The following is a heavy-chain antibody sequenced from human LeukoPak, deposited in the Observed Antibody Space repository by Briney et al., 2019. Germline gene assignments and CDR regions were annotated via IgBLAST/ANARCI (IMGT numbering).Heavy chain of an antibody. CDR3: ARMGGSSKYYFDY. CDR2: ISYDGSNK. CDR1: GFTFSSYA. Sequence: GRSLRLSCAASGFTFSSYAMHWVRQAPGKGLEWVAVISYDGSNKYYADSVKGRFTISRDNSKNTLYLQMNSLRAEDTAVYYCARMGGSSKYYFDYWGQGTLVTVSS. V-gene: IGHV3-30-3*01. J-gene: IGHJ4*02. D-gene: IGHD5-12*01.